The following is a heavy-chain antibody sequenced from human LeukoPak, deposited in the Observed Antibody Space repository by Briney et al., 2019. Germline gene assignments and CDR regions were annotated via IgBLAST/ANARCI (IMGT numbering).Heavy chain of an antibody. D-gene: IGHD3-10*01. V-gene: IGHV3-48*01. CDR1: GFTFSTYW. J-gene: IGHJ4*02. CDR2: ISSSSSTI. Sequence: GGSLRLSCSASGFTFSTYWMSWVRQAPGKGLEWVSYISSSSSTIYYADSVKGRFTISRDNAKNSLYLQMNSLRAEDTAVYYCARDHPELFPDYWGQGTLVTVSS. CDR3: ARDHPELFPDY.